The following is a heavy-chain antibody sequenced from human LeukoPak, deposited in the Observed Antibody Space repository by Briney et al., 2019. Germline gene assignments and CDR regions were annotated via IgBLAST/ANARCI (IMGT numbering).Heavy chain of an antibody. D-gene: IGHD2-21*02. CDR1: GGSISGYY. Sequence: SETLSLTCTVSGGSISGYYWSWIRQPPGKGLEWIGEINHSGSTNYNPSLKSRVTISVDTSKNQFSLKLSSVTAADTAVYYCARVGVTAVSGDYWGQGTLVTVSS. J-gene: IGHJ4*02. CDR3: ARVGVTAVSGDY. V-gene: IGHV4-34*01. CDR2: INHSGST.